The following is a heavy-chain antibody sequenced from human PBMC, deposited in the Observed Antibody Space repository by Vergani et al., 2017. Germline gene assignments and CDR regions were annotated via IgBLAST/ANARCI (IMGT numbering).Heavy chain of an antibody. Sequence: EVQLVQSGAEVKKPGESLKISCKGSGYSFTSYWLDWVRRMPGKGLEWMGIIYPGDSNTRYSPSFQGQVTISADTSISTADLQWSSLKASDTAMYYCATLAARRYSFDYWGQGTLVTVSS. CDR2: IYPGDSNT. V-gene: IGHV5-51*01. D-gene: IGHD6-6*01. CDR1: GYSFTSYW. J-gene: IGHJ4*02. CDR3: ATLAARRYSFDY.